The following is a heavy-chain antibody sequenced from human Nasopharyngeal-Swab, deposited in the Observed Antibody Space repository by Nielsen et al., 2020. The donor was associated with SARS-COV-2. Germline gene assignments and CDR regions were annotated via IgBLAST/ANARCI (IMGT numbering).Heavy chain of an antibody. J-gene: IGHJ6*02. V-gene: IGHV1-2*06. CDR1: GYTFTGYY. D-gene: IGHD3-3*01. Sequence: ASVKVSCKASGYTFTGYYMHWVRQAPGQGLEWMGRINPNSGGTNYAQKFQGRVTMTRDTSISTAYMELSRLRSDDTAVYYCARVRYYDFWSGYSGYYGMDVWGQGTTVTVSS. CDR2: INPNSGGT. CDR3: ARVRYYDFWSGYSGYYGMDV.